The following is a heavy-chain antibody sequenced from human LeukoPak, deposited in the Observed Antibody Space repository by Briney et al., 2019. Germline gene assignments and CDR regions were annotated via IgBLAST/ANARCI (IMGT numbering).Heavy chain of an antibody. CDR3: AKEIYGDSTGGRFQY. J-gene: IGHJ1*01. D-gene: IGHD4-17*01. CDR2: IGGSGGST. Sequence: PGGSLRLSCEASGFTFSSYSMNWVRQAPGKGLEWVSVIGGSGGSTYYADSVTGRFTISRDNSKNTLYLQMNSLRAEDTAVYYCAKEIYGDSTGGRFQYWGQGTLVTVSS. V-gene: IGHV3-23*01. CDR1: GFTFSSYS.